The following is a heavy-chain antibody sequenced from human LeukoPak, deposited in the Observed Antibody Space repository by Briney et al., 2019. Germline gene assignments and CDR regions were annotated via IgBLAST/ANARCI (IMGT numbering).Heavy chain of an antibody. CDR1: GGSIRSYY. Sequence: EPSETLSLTCTVSGGSIRSYYWSWIRQPPGKGLEWIAYIYYSGSTNYNPSLKSRVTISVDTSKNQFSLKLSSVTAADTAVYYCAKHYMGSSYNRAVDYWGQGTLVTVSS. CDR3: AKHYMGSSYNRAVDY. J-gene: IGHJ4*02. V-gene: IGHV4-59*08. D-gene: IGHD3-10*01. CDR2: IYYSGST.